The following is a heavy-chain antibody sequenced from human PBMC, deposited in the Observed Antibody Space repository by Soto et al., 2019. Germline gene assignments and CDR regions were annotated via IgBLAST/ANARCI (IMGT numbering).Heavy chain of an antibody. V-gene: IGHV3-7*01. J-gene: IGHJ4*02. D-gene: IGHD3-22*01. CDR1: GFTFSSYW. CDR2: IKQDGSEK. CDR3: AREYVYYYDSSGYCFDY. Sequence: GSLRLPCSTSGFTFSSYWMSWVRQAPGKGLEWVANIKQDGSEKYYVDSVKGRFTISRDNAKNSLYLQMKSLRAEDTAVYYCAREYVYYYDSSGYCFDYWGQGTLVTVYS.